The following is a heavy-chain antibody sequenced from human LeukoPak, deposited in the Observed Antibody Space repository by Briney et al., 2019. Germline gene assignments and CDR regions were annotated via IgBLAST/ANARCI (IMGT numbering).Heavy chain of an antibody. CDR1: GFTFSSYS. CDR3: ARVSGWYSFDY. D-gene: IGHD6-19*01. J-gene: IGHJ4*02. V-gene: IGHV3-21*01. CDR2: ISSSSSYI. Sequence: GGSLRLSCAASGFTFSSYSMNWVRQAPGKGLEWVSSISSSSSYIYYADSVKGRFTISRENAKNSLYLQMNSLRAEDTAVYYCARVSGWYSFDYWGQGTLVTVSS.